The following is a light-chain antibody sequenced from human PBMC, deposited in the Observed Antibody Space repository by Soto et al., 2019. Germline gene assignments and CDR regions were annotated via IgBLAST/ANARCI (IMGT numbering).Light chain of an antibody. CDR2: DVS. J-gene: IGLJ1*01. CDR1: SSDVGGYNY. Sequence: QSALTQPRSVSWSPGQSVTISCTGTSSDVGGYNYVSWYQQHPGKAPKLMIYDVSKRPSGVPDRFSGSKSGNTASLTISGLQAEDEADYYCCSYAGSYTFPYVFGTGTKVTVL. CDR3: CSYAGSYTFPYV. V-gene: IGLV2-11*01.